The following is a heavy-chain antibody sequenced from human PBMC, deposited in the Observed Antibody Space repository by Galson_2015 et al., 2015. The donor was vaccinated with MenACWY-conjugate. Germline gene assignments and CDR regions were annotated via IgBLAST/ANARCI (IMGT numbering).Heavy chain of an antibody. D-gene: IGHD2-15*01. CDR1: GFTFGNYA. Sequence: SLRLSCAASGFTFGNYAMNWVRRAPGKGLEWVSALSGSGGSTYYADSVKGRFIISRDNSKNTLYLQMNSLRAEDTAVYYCAKDRGVVVAETHWFDYWGQGTLVTVSS. CDR2: LSGSGGST. J-gene: IGHJ5*01. V-gene: IGHV3-23*01. CDR3: AKDRGVVVAETHWFDY.